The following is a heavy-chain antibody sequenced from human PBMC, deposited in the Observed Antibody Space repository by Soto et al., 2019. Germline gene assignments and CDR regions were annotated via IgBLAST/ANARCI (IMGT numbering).Heavy chain of an antibody. V-gene: IGHV3-30*18. D-gene: IGHD3-16*02. CDR3: AKGRGREDDYVWGSYRYTSNWFDP. J-gene: IGHJ5*02. CDR1: GFTFSSYG. Sequence: GGSLRLSCAASGFTFSSYGMHWVRQAPGKGLEWVAVISYDGSNKYYADSVKGRFTISRDNSKNTLYLQMNSLRAEDTAVYYCAKGRGREDDYVWGSYRYTSNWFDPWGQGTLVTVSS. CDR2: ISYDGSNK.